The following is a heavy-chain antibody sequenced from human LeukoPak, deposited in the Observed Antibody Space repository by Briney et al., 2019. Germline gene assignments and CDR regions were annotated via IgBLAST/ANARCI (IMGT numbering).Heavy chain of an antibody. CDR1: GYSFTNYW. Sequence: ESLKISCKGSGYSFTNYWIGWVRQMPGKGLEWMGIIYPGDSDAKYSPSFRGQVTISADKSISTAYLQWSSLKASDTAMYYCARRFRAVTGPDYWGQGTLVTVSS. V-gene: IGHV5-51*01. CDR2: IYPGDSDA. D-gene: IGHD6-19*01. CDR3: ARRFRAVTGPDY. J-gene: IGHJ4*02.